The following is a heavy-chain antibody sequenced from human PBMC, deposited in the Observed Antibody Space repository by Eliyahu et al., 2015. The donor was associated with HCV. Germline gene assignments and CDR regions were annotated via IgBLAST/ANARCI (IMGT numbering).Heavy chain of an antibody. J-gene: IGHJ4*02. CDR2: VFNNGNLT. D-gene: IGHD6-19*01. CDR1: GFAFRNYY. CDR3: VRGASGWYNFDY. V-gene: IGHV3-74*01. Sequence: EVQLVESGGGLVQPGGSLRLACAASGFAFRNYYMHWVRQAPGKGAPLGSRVFNNGNLTTYADSVKGRFTISRDNAKNTLYLQMNSLRAEDTAVYFCVRGASGWYNFDYWGQGTLVTVSS.